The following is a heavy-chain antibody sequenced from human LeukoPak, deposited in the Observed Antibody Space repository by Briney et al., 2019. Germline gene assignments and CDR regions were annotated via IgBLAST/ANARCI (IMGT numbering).Heavy chain of an antibody. Sequence: TGGSLRLSCAASGFTFSSYGMHWVRQAPGKGLVWVSRINSDGSSTSYADSVKGRFTISRDNAKNTLYLQMNSLRAEDTAVYYCAREISSGWYAFDYWGQGTLVTVSS. CDR2: INSDGSST. V-gene: IGHV3-74*01. J-gene: IGHJ4*02. D-gene: IGHD6-19*01. CDR3: AREISSGWYAFDY. CDR1: GFTFSSYG.